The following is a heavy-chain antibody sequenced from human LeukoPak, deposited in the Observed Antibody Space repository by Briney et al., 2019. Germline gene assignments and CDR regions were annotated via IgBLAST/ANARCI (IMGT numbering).Heavy chain of an antibody. V-gene: IGHV5-51*01. CDR3: ARRPPRGYSGYYPYYFYY. CDR2: IYPGDSDT. D-gene: IGHD5-12*01. Sequence: GESLQISCKGSGYTFTSYWIGWVRQLPGKGLEWMGIIYPGDSDTRYSPSFQGQVTISADKSISTAYLQWSSLKASDAAMYSCARRPPRGYSGYYPYYFYYWGQGTLVTVSS. J-gene: IGHJ4*02. CDR1: GYTFTSYW.